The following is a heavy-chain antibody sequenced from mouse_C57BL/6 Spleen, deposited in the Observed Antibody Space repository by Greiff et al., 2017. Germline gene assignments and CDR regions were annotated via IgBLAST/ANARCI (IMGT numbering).Heavy chain of an antibody. CDR1: GYAFSSYW. Sequence: QVQLQQSGAELVKPGASVKISCKASGYAFSSYWMNWVKQRPGKGLEWIGQIYPGDGDTNYNGKFKGKATLTADKSSSTAYLQLRSLTSEDSAVYFCAREGAYWGSYYFDYWGQGTTLTVSS. J-gene: IGHJ2*01. D-gene: IGHD2-10*01. CDR2: IYPGDGDT. CDR3: AREGAYWGSYYFDY. V-gene: IGHV1-80*01.